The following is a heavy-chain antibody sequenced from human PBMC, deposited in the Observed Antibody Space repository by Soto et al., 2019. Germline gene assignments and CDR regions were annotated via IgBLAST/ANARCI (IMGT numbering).Heavy chain of an antibody. CDR3: ARENNVLPGCYFDY. CDR1: GGSISRGGYS. Sequence: QLQLQESGSGLVKPSQTLSLTCAVSGGSISRGGYSWSWIRQPPGKGLEWIGYIYNSGSTYYNPSLKSRATISVDRSKNQFPLKLSSVTAADTAVYYCARENNVLPGCYFDYWGQGTLVTVSS. V-gene: IGHV4-30-2*01. J-gene: IGHJ4*02. CDR2: IYNSGST. D-gene: IGHD3-10*01.